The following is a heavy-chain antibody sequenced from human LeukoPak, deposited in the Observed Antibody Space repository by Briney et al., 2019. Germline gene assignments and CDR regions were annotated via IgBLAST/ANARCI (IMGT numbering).Heavy chain of an antibody. CDR3: ARDRYTYYDYVWGSWTL. V-gene: IGHV1-69*05. Sequence: SVKVSCKASGGTFSSYAISWVRQAPGQGLEWVGGIIPIFGTANYAQKFQARVTITTDESTSTAYMGLSSLRSEDTAVYYCARDRYTYYDYVWGSWTLWGQGTLVTVSS. D-gene: IGHD3-16*01. CDR2: IIPIFGTA. CDR1: GGTFSSYA. J-gene: IGHJ4*02.